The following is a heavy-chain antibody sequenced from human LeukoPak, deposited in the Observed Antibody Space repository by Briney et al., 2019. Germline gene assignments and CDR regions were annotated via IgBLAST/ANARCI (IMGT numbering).Heavy chain of an antibody. D-gene: IGHD3-9*01. J-gene: IGHJ5*02. CDR1: GFTFSSYA. CDR3: AKAPRYDILTGFNWFDP. Sequence: PGGSLRLSCAASGFTFSSYAMSWVRQAPGKGLERVSAISGSGGSTYYADSVKGRFTISRDNSKNTLYLQMNSLRAEDTAVYYCAKAPRYDILTGFNWFDPWGQGTLVTVSS. V-gene: IGHV3-23*01. CDR2: ISGSGGST.